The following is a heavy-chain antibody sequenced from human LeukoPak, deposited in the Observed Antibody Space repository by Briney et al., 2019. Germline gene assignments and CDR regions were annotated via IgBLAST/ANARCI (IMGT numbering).Heavy chain of an antibody. Sequence: SETLSLTCTVSDDSLSRYYWSWVRQPAGKGLEWIGRLDTSGNTHYNPSLKSRVTMSVDTSRNQFSLKLSSVTAADTAVYYCARDGGGRLEYYFDYWGQGALVTVSS. V-gene: IGHV4-4*07. CDR1: DDSLSRYY. CDR2: LDTSGNT. J-gene: IGHJ4*02. CDR3: ARDGGGRLEYYFDY. D-gene: IGHD3-3*01.